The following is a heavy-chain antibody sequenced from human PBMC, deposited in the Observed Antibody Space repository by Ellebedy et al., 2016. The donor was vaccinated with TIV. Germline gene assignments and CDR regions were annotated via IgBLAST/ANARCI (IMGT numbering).Heavy chain of an antibody. D-gene: IGHD4-17*01. CDR1: GFTFSSYA. CDR2: ISAGGGRT. V-gene: IGHV3-23*01. J-gene: IGHJ3*02. CDR3: AKPRGDDYGDYGFPYDAFDI. Sequence: GGSLRLXCAGSGFTFSSYAMSWVRQAPGKGLEWVSTISAGGGRTYYADSVKGRFTISRDNSKSTLYLHMNSLRADDTAVYHCAKPRGDDYGDYGFPYDAFDIWGQGTMVTVSS.